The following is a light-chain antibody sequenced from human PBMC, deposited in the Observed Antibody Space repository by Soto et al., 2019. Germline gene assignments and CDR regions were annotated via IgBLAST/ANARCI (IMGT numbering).Light chain of an antibody. CDR1: TGAVTSNHH. CDR3: LLSYNAARV. V-gene: IGLV7-46*01. Sequence: QAVVTQEPSLTVSPGGTVTLTCGSSTGAVTSNHHPYWFQQKAGQAPRTLIYDTSNKHSCTPARFSGSLLGDKAALTLSGAQPEDDAQYYCLLSYNAARVFGGGTKLTVL. J-gene: IGLJ2*01. CDR2: DTS.